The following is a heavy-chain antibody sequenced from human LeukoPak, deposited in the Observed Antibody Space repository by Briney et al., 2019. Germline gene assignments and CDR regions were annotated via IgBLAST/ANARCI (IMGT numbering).Heavy chain of an antibody. D-gene: IGHD3-22*01. Sequence: GASVKISCKASGYTFSSYYMHWVRQAPGKGLEWMGGFDPEDGETIYAQKFQGRVTMTEDTSTDTAYMELSSLRSEDTAVYYCATFSPTYYYDSVPAFDIWGQGTMVTVSS. CDR2: FDPEDGET. CDR1: GYTFSSYY. V-gene: IGHV1-24*01. CDR3: ATFSPTYYYDSVPAFDI. J-gene: IGHJ3*02.